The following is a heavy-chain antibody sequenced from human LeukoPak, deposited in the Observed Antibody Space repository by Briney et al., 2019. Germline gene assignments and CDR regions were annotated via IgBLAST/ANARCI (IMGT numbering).Heavy chain of an antibody. V-gene: IGHV5-51*01. Sequence: GESLKISCRGSGYSFTSYWIGWVRQMPGKGLEWMGIIYPGDSDTRYSPSFQGQVTISADKSISTAYLQWSSLKASDTAMYYCARVPYYYDNARSWFDPWGQGTLVTVSS. J-gene: IGHJ5*02. CDR3: ARVPYYYDNARSWFDP. CDR2: IYPGDSDT. CDR1: GYSFTSYW. D-gene: IGHD3-22*01.